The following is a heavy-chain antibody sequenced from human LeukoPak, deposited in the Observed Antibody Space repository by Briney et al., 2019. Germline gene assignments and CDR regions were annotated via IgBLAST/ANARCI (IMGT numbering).Heavy chain of an antibody. V-gene: IGHV3-23*01. J-gene: IGHJ1*01. CDR3: ANYRSGGGGYYSGLEH. Sequence: PGGSLRLSCAASGFTFSNYAMTWVRQAPGKGLHWVSRTSGSGDISLYADSVKGRFTISRSNSENTLYLHMNRLRAEDTAVYYCANYRSGGGGYYSGLEHWGQGTMVAVSS. CDR1: GFTFSNYA. CDR2: TSGSGDIS. D-gene: IGHD2-15*01.